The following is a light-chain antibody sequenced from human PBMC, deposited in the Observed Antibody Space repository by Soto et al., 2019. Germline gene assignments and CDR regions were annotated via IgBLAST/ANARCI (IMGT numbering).Light chain of an antibody. CDR1: QTVGTNS. Sequence: EIVMTQSPVTLSLSPGERATLSCRASQTVGTNSLAWYQQKPGQAPRLLIYGASNRATGIPDRFSGSGSGTDFTLTISRLEPADFAVYHCQQYDTSVWAYTFGQGTKLEIK. J-gene: IGKJ2*01. CDR2: GAS. V-gene: IGKV3-20*01. CDR3: QQYDTSVWAYT.